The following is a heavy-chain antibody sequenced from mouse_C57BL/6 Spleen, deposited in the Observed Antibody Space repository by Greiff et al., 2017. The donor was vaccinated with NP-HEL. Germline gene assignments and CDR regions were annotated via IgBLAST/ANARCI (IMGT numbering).Heavy chain of an antibody. V-gene: IGHV1-69*01. Sequence: QVQLQQPGAELVMPGASVKLSCKASGYTFTSYWMHWVKQRPGQGLEWIGEIDPSDSYTNYNQKFKGKSTLTVDKSSSTAYMQLSSLTSEDSAVYYCATKLGPYFDYWGKGTTLTVSS. CDR3: ATKLGPYFDY. J-gene: IGHJ2*01. CDR1: GYTFTSYW. CDR2: IDPSDSYT. D-gene: IGHD4-1*01.